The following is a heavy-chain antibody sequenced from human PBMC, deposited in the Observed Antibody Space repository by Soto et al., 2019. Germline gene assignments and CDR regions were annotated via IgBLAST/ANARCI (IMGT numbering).Heavy chain of an antibody. V-gene: IGHV3-21*01. CDR1: GFTFSSYS. CDR2: ISSSSSYI. D-gene: IGHD6-6*01. Sequence: EVQLVESGGGLVKPGGSLRLSCAASGFTFSSYSMNWVRQAPGKGLEWVSSISSSSSYIYYADSVKGRFTISRDNAKNSLYLQMNSLRAEDTAVYYGARVTVGYSSSSVDDFDIWGQGTMVTVS. CDR3: ARVTVGYSSSSVDDFDI. J-gene: IGHJ3*02.